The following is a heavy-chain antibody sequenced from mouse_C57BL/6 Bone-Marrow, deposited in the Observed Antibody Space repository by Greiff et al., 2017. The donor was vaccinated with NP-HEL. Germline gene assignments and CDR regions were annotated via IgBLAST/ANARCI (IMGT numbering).Heavy chain of an antibody. D-gene: IGHD1-1*01. J-gene: IGHJ2*01. Sequence: VKLMESGAELVRPGASVKLSCKASGYTFTDYYINWVKQRPGQGLEWIARIYPGSGNTYYNEKFKGKATLTAEKSSSTAYMQLSSLTSEDSAVYFCARERIYYYSYYFDYWGQGTTLTVSS. CDR1: GYTFTDYY. V-gene: IGHV1-76*01. CDR2: IYPGSGNT. CDR3: ARERIYYYSYYFDY.